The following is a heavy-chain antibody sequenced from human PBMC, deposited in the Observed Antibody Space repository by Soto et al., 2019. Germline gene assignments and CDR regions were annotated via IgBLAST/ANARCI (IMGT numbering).Heavy chain of an antibody. CDR2: IIPIFGTA. CDR3: ARDLCSGGSCYSGLFGFDT. Sequence: SVKVSCKASGGTFSSYAISWVRQAPGQGLEWMGGIIPIFGTANYAQKFQGRVTITADESTSTAYMELSSLRSEDTAVYYCARDLCSGGSCYSGLFGFDTWGQGTLVTVSS. J-gene: IGHJ5*02. V-gene: IGHV1-69*13. CDR1: GGTFSSYA. D-gene: IGHD2-15*01.